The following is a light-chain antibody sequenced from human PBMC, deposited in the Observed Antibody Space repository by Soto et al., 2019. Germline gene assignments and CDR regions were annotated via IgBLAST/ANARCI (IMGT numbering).Light chain of an antibody. Sequence: QSVLTQPPSVSAAPGQKVTISCSGSSSNIGNNYVSWYQQLPGTAPKLLIYDNDKRPSGILDRFSGSKSGTSATLGITGLQTGDEADYYCGTWDGSLRGWVFGGGTKLTVL. CDR2: DND. CDR1: SSNIGNNY. CDR3: GTWDGSLRGWV. V-gene: IGLV1-51*01. J-gene: IGLJ3*02.